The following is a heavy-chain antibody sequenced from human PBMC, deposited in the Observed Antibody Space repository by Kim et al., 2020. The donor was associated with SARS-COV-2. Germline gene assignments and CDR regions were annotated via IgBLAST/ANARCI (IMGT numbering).Heavy chain of an antibody. CDR2: ISYDGSNK. D-gene: IGHD1-7*01. Sequence: GGSLRLSCAASGFTFSSYGMHWVRQAPGKGLEWVAVISYDGSNKYYADSVKGRFTISRDNSKNTLYLQMNSLRAEDTAVYYCAKGRGNYLWSAYFDYWGQGTLVTVSS. J-gene: IGHJ4*02. CDR1: GFTFSSYG. CDR3: AKGRGNYLWSAYFDY. V-gene: IGHV3-30*18.